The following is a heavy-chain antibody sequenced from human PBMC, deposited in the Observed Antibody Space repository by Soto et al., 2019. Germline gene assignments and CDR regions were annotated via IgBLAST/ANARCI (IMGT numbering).Heavy chain of an antibody. V-gene: IGHV1-18*01. CDR3: ASVWLGELSSDY. Sequence: QVQLVQSGAEVKKPGASVKVSCKGSGYTFTSYGINWVRQAPGQGLEWMGWMNPYNGNTKYAQKFEGRVTMTTDTSTSTGYMELRSLRSDDTAVYVFASVWLGELSSDYWGQGTLVSVSS. CDR2: MNPYNGNT. D-gene: IGHD3-16*02. J-gene: IGHJ4*02. CDR1: GYTFTSYG.